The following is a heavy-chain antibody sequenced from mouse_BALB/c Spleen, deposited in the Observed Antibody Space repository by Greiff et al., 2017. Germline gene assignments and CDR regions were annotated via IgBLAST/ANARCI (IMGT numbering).Heavy chain of an antibody. Sequence: DVMLVESGGGLVQPGGSMKLSCVASGFTFSNYWMNWVRQSPEKGLEWVAEIRLKSNNYATHYAESVKGRFTISRDDSKSSVYLQMNNLRAEDTGIYYCTRRWVSGYGAMDYWGQGTSVTVSS. D-gene: IGHD3-1*01. CDR1: GFTFSNYW. CDR2: IRLKSNNYAT. CDR3: TRRWVSGYGAMDY. J-gene: IGHJ4*01. V-gene: IGHV6-6*02.